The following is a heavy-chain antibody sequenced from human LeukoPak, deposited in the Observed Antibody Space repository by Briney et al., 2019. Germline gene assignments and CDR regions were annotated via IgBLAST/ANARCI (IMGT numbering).Heavy chain of an antibody. CDR2: MSWDGGST. CDR1: GFTFHDYS. V-gene: IGHV3-43*01. CDR3: AKDAAAARFPDY. Sequence: GGSLRLPCAASGFTFHDYSMHWVRQAPGKGLEWVSLMSWDGGSTFYADSVKGRFTISRDNSKNTLYLQMNSLRAEDTAVYYCAKDAAAARFPDYWGQGTLVTVSS. D-gene: IGHD6-13*01. J-gene: IGHJ4*02.